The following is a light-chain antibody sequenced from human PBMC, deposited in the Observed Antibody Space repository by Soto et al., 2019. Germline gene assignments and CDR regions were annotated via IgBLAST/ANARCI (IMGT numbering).Light chain of an antibody. Sequence: DIQMTQSPSTLSASVGDRVTITCRASQSISSRLAWYRQKPGNTPKLLIYEASTLESGVPPKFSGSGSGTEFTFTISSLQPDDFATYYCQQYNTYPYTFGPGTKLEIK. CDR2: EAS. V-gene: IGKV1-5*03. J-gene: IGKJ2*01. CDR3: QQYNTYPYT. CDR1: QSISSR.